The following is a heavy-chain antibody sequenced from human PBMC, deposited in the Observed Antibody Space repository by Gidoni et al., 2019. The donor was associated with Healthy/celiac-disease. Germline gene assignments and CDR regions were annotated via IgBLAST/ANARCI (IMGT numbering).Heavy chain of an antibody. Sequence: QVQLQQWGAGLLKPSETMSLTCAVYGGSFSGYYWSWIRQPPGKGLEWIGEINHSGSTNYNPSLKMRVTISVDTSKNQFSLKLSSVTAADTAVYYCARVRGYSYALDYWGQGTLVTVSS. J-gene: IGHJ4*02. CDR1: GGSFSGYY. D-gene: IGHD5-18*01. CDR2: INHSGST. V-gene: IGHV4-34*01. CDR3: ARVRGYSYALDY.